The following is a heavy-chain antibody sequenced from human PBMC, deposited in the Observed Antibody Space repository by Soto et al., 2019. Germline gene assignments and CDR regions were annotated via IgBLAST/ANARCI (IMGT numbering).Heavy chain of an antibody. CDR3: ARDQQGGYYGSGSGPDY. CDR2: ISYDGSNK. CDR1: GFTFSSYA. D-gene: IGHD3-10*01. V-gene: IGHV3-30-3*01. Sequence: VGSLRLSCAASGFTFSSYAMHWVRQAPGKGLEWVAVISYDGSNKYYADSVKGRFTISRDNSKNTLYLQMNSLRAEDTAVYYCARDQQGGYYGSGSGPDYWGQGTLVTVSS. J-gene: IGHJ4*02.